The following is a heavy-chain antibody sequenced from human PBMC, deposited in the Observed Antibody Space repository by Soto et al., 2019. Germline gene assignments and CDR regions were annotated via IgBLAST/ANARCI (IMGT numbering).Heavy chain of an antibody. CDR3: ARGKEMATRRKPSAASYYFDY. V-gene: IGHV4-59*01. J-gene: IGHJ4*02. D-gene: IGHD5-12*01. CDR2: IYYSGST. Sequence: SETLSLTCTVSGGSISSYYWSWIRQPPGKGLEWIGYIYYSGSTNYNPSLKSRVTISVDTSKNQFSLKLSSVTAADTAVYYCARGKEMATRRKPSAASYYFDYWGQGTLVTVSS. CDR1: GGSISSYY.